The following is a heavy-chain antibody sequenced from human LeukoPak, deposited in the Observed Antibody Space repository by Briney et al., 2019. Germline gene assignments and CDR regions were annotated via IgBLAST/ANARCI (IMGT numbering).Heavy chain of an antibody. CDR2: ISSSASII. D-gene: IGHD5-18*01. J-gene: IGHJ4*02. Sequence: GGSLRLSCAASGFTFSDYEMNWVRQAPGKGLEWVSYISSSASIIYYSDSVKGRFTISRDNAKNSLYLQMNSLRDEDTAVYYCARGVKYTYGPYYIDNWGQGTLVTVSS. V-gene: IGHV3-48*03. CDR3: ARGVKYTYGPYYIDN. CDR1: GFTFSDYE.